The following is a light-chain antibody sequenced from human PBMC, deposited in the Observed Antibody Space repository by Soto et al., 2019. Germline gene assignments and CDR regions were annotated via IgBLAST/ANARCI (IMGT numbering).Light chain of an antibody. CDR1: QGISSA. Sequence: AIQLTQSPSSLSASVGDRVTITCRASQGISSALAWYQQKPGKAPKLLIYDASSLESGVPSRFSGRGSGTDITLTISSLQPEDFATFYCQQFISYPITFGQGTRLEIK. V-gene: IGKV1-13*02. CDR3: QQFISYPIT. CDR2: DAS. J-gene: IGKJ5*01.